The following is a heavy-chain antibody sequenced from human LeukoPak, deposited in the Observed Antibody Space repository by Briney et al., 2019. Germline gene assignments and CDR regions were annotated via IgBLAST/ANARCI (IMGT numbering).Heavy chain of an antibody. D-gene: IGHD1-26*01. CDR1: GFTSSSYA. CDR3: AKYGPQDSGSSHFDY. V-gene: IGHV3-23*01. Sequence: GGSLRLSCAASGFTSSSYAMSWVRQAPGKGLEWVSAIRDSGSGTHYADSVKGRFTTSRDNSKNTLFLQMNSLRAEDTAIYYCAKYGPQDSGSSHFDYWGQGALVTVSS. CDR2: IRDSGSGT. J-gene: IGHJ4*02.